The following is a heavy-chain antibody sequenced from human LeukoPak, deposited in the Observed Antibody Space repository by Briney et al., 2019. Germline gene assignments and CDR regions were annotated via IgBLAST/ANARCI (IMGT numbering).Heavy chain of an antibody. V-gene: IGHV3-53*05. CDR2: IYSGGST. D-gene: IGHD3-9*01. CDR1: GFTVSSNY. J-gene: IGHJ4*02. Sequence: GGSLRLSCAASGFTVSSNYMSWVRRAPGKGLEWVSVIYSGGSTYYADSVKGRFTISRDNSKNTLYLQMNSLRAEDTAVYYCTRARQYYDILTGFDYWGQGTLVTVSS. CDR3: TRARQYYDILTGFDY.